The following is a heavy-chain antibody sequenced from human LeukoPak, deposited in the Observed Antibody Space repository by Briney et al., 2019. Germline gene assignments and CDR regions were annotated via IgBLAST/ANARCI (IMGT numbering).Heavy chain of an antibody. J-gene: IGHJ4*02. Sequence: SETLSLTCTVSGGSISSGGYYWSWIRQHPGKGLEWIGYIYYSGSTYYNPSLKSRVTISVDTSKNQFSLKLSSVTAADTAVYYCARNGYSGYVDYWGRGTLVTVSS. CDR2: IYYSGST. CDR1: GGSISSGGYY. V-gene: IGHV4-31*03. D-gene: IGHD1-26*01. CDR3: ARNGYSGYVDY.